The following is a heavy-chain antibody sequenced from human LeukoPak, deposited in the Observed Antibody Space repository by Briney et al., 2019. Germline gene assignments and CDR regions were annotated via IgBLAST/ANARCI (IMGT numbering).Heavy chain of an antibody. CDR3: AREGRFQPFDY. CDR1: GFSVSSNY. J-gene: IGHJ4*02. Sequence: GGSLRLSCAASGFSVSSNYVSWVRQAPGKGLEWVSVIYTGGTTHYAPSVMGRFTISRDDSQNTVHLHMSGLRDEDTALYYCAREGRFQPFDYWGQGTLVAVSS. CDR2: IYTGGTT. V-gene: IGHV3-53*01. D-gene: IGHD2-2*01.